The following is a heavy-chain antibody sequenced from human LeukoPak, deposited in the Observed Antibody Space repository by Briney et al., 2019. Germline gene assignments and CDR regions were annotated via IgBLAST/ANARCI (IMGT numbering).Heavy chain of an antibody. D-gene: IGHD7-27*01. CDR1: GYSISSGYY. CDR3: ARLAWGRLDY. CDR2: GYQSGST. Sequence: PSETLSLTCSVSGYSISSGYYWGWIRQPPGKGLEWVGSGYQSGSTYYNPSLKSRVTISVDTSRNQFSLKLSSVTAADTAVYYCARLAWGRLDYWGQGTLIIVSS. V-gene: IGHV4-38-2*02. J-gene: IGHJ4*02.